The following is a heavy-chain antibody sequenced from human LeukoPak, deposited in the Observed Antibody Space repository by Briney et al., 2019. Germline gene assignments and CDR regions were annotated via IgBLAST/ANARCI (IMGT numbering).Heavy chain of an antibody. Sequence: PSETLSLTCSVSGDSMRNTNYYWGWIRQPPGKGLEWIGSVFYRGSTYYNPSLKSRVTISVDTSKNQFSLNLSSVTAADTAVYYCARQRFRAYFYYYMAVWGNRSTVTVSS. V-gene: IGHV4-39*01. CDR1: GDSMRNTNYY. CDR3: ARQRFRAYFYYYMAV. D-gene: IGHD2-21*01. J-gene: IGHJ6*03. CDR2: VFYRGST.